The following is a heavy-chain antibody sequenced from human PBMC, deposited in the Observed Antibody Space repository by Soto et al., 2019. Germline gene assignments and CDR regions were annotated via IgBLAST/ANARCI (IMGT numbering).Heavy chain of an antibody. D-gene: IGHD3-10*01. J-gene: IGHJ6*02. V-gene: IGHV4-30-4*01. Sequence: TSETLSLTCAVSGGSISSGGYYWSWIRQPPGKGLEWIGYIYYSGSTYYNPSLKSRVTVSVDTSKNQFSLKLSSVTAADTAVYYCARDVVRGYYYYGMDVWGQGTTVTDSS. CDR1: GGSISSGGYY. CDR2: IYYSGST. CDR3: ARDVVRGYYYYGMDV.